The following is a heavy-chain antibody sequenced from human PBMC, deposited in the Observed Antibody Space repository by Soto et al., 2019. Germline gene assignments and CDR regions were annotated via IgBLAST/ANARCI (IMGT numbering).Heavy chain of an antibody. V-gene: IGHV3-53*01. Sequence: GGSLRLSCAASEFTVSIDYMNWVRQAPGKGLEWVSVIYSGGDTYYADSVRGRFTISRDISKNILYLQMNSLRAEDTAVYYCAIDGARGYSYGHDAFDIWGQGTMVTVSS. D-gene: IGHD5-18*01. CDR2: IYSGGDT. J-gene: IGHJ3*02. CDR3: AIDGARGYSYGHDAFDI. CDR1: EFTVSIDY.